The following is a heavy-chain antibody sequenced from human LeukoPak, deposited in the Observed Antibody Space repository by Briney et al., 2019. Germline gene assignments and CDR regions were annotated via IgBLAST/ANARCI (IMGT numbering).Heavy chain of an antibody. CDR2: INPNSGGT. J-gene: IGHJ4*02. D-gene: IGHD3-16*01. Sequence: ASVKVSCKASGYTFTGYYMHWVRQAPGQGLEWMGWINPNSGGTNYAQEFQGRVTMTRDTSISTAYMELSRLRSDDTAVYYCARAAGYDYVFRFDYWGQGTLVTVSS. V-gene: IGHV1-2*02. CDR3: ARAAGYDYVFRFDY. CDR1: GYTFTGYY.